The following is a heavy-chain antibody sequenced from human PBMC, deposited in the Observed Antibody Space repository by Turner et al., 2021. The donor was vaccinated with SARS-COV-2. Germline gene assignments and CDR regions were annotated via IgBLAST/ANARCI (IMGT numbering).Heavy chain of an antibody. V-gene: IGHV3-33*01. Sequence: QVQLVESGGGLVQPGRSLRLSCAASGFTFSSYDMHWVRQAPGKGLEGVAVIWYDGSNKDYTDSVKGRFTISRDNSKNTLYLQMNSLRAEDTAVYYCARDQLGVEATWFDPWGQGTLVTVSS. CDR1: GFTFSSYD. D-gene: IGHD2-8*01. CDR3: ARDQLGVEATWFDP. J-gene: IGHJ5*02. CDR2: IWYDGSNK.